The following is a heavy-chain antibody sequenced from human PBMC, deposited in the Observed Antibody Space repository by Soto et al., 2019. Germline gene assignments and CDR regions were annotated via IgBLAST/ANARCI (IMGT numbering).Heavy chain of an antibody. V-gene: IGHV3-23*01. CDR3: ARVPQGSSSWYYFDY. CDR2: ISGSGAGT. Sequence: GGSLRLSCAASGFTFTNFAMSWVRQAPGKGLEWVSAISGSGAGTYFADSVKGRFTISRDNSKNTLYLQMNSLRAEDTAVYYCARVPQGSSSWYYFDYWGQGTLVTVSS. J-gene: IGHJ4*02. CDR1: GFTFTNFA. D-gene: IGHD6-13*01.